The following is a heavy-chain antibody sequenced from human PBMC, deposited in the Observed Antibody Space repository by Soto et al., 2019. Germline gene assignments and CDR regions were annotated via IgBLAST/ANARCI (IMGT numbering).Heavy chain of an antibody. CDR3: AHSRGDCYDY. CDR1: GFSLSTSGVG. J-gene: IGHJ4*02. Sequence: QITLKESGPTLVKPTQTLTLTCTFSGFSLSTSGVGVGWIRQPPGKALEWLALIYWDDDKRYSPSLKSRLTITKHTSKTHALPTMPNMDPVDTATYYCAHSRGDCYDYWGQGTLVTVSS. D-gene: IGHD2-15*01. CDR2: IYWDDDK. V-gene: IGHV2-5*02.